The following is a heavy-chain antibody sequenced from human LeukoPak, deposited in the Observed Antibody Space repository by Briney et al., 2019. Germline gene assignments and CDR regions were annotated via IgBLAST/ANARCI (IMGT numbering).Heavy chain of an antibody. V-gene: IGHV1-24*01. Sequence: GASVKVSCKVSGYTLTELSMHWVRQAPGKGLEWMGGFDPEDGETIYAQKFQGRVTMTEDTSTDTAYMELSSLRSEDTAVYYCATVAPRYCSGGSCYSSAYYMDVWGKGTTVTVSS. CDR1: GYTLTELS. J-gene: IGHJ6*03. D-gene: IGHD2-15*01. CDR3: ATVAPRYCSGGSCYSSAYYMDV. CDR2: FDPEDGET.